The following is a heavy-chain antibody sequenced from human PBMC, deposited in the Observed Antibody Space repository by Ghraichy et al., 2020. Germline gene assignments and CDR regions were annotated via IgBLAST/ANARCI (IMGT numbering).Heavy chain of an antibody. V-gene: IGHV3-21*01. CDR3: ARLISVAGRVEHAFDL. CDR2: ISGSSTYI. Sequence: SCAASGFIFSDSSMNWVRQAPGKGLEWVSSISGSSTYIYYADSVKGRFTVSRDNAKTSVSLQMNSLRAEDTAVYYCARLISVAGRVEHAFDLWGQGTLVTVSS. D-gene: IGHD6-19*01. CDR1: GFIFSDSS. J-gene: IGHJ3*01.